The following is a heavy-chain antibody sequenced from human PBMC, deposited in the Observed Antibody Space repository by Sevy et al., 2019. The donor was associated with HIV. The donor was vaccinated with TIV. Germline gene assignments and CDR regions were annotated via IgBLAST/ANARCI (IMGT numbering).Heavy chain of an antibody. CDR1: GFTFSTYA. V-gene: IGHV3-23*01. CDR2: ISGSGGST. D-gene: IGHD6-19*01. CDR3: AKEKQQWLLQVEDYFDY. Sequence: GGSLRLSCAASGFTFSTYAMAWVRQAPGKGLEWVSAISGSGGSTHYADSVKGRFTISRDNSKNTLYLQMNSLRAEDTDVYYGAKEKQQWLLQVEDYFDYWGQGTLVTVSS. J-gene: IGHJ4*02.